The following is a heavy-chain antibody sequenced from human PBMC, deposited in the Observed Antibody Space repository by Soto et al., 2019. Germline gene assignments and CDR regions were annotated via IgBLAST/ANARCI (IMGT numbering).Heavy chain of an antibody. V-gene: IGHV1-3*01. D-gene: IGHD4-17*01. J-gene: IGHJ6*02. CDR1: GYTFTSYA. CDR3: ARVPGDYFGGSYYYYGMDV. CDR2: INAINGNT. Sequence: ASVKGSCKASGYTFTSYAMHWVRQAPGQRLEWMGWINAINGNTKYAQKFQGRVTITADESTSTAYMELSSLRSEDTAVYYCARVPGDYFGGSYYYYGMDVWGQGTTVTVSS.